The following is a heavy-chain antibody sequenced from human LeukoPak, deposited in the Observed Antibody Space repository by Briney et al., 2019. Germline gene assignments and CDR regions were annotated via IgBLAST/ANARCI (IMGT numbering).Heavy chain of an antibody. J-gene: IGHJ4*02. Sequence: SETLSLTCTVSGASVSSGDYYWSWIRQLPGKGLEWIGYIYYSGSTYYNPSLKSRLTISVDTSKNQFSLNLNSVTAADTAVYSCAAHRGHTYGPLDYWGLGTLVTVSS. CDR2: IYYSGST. D-gene: IGHD5-18*01. CDR1: GASVSSGDYY. V-gene: IGHV4-31*03. CDR3: AAHRGHTYGPLDY.